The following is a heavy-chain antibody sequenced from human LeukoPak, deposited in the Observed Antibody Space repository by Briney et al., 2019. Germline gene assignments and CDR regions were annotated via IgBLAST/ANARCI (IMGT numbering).Heavy chain of an antibody. D-gene: IGHD6-13*01. V-gene: IGHV1-69*01. CDR3: ARYSSSWYRDYYYGMDV. J-gene: IGHJ6*02. Sequence: GPSVKVSCKASGGTFSSYAISWVRQAPGQGLEWVGGIIPIFGTANYAQKFQGRVTITADESTSTAYMELSSLRSEDTAVYYCARYSSSWYRDYYYGMDVWGQGTTVTVSS. CDR1: GGTFSSYA. CDR2: IIPIFGTA.